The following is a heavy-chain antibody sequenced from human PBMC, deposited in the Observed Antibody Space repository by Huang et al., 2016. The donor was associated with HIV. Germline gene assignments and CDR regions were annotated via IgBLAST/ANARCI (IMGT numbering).Heavy chain of an antibody. Sequence: EVQLVQSGAVVKKPGESLKISCKGSGYTFNGYWIGWVGQMPGKGLEWMGMIYPGDSDTTYSPSFQGQVTISADKSISTAYLEWSGLKASDTAMYYCARQGVGDFVVEPTGLGAFDIWGQGTMVTVSS. D-gene: IGHD2-2*01. CDR3: ARQGVGDFVVEPTGLGAFDI. CDR2: IYPGDSDT. J-gene: IGHJ3*02. CDR1: GYTFNGYW. V-gene: IGHV5-51*01.